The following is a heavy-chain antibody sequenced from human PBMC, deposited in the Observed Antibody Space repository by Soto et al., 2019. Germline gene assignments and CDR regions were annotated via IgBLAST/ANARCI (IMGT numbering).Heavy chain of an antibody. J-gene: IGHJ4*02. CDR1: GGIFSTYA. D-gene: IGHD3-10*01. Sequence: QVQLVQSGAEVKKPGSSVKVSCKASGGIFSTYAISWLRQAPGQGREWMGGIIPIFGTPNYAQRFQGRVTITADESTSTDYMELSRLRSEDTAVYYCARDRDDYGSGNYYNRIDFWGQGTLVTVSS. V-gene: IGHV1-69*01. CDR2: IIPIFGTP. CDR3: ARDRDDYGSGNYYNRIDF.